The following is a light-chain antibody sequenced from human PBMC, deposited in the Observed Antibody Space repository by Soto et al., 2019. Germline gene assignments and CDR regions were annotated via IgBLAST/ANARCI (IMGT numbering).Light chain of an antibody. CDR2: SNN. V-gene: IGLV1-44*01. Sequence: QSVLTQPPSASGTPGQRVTISCSGSSSNIGSNTVNWYQQLPGTAPKLLIYSNNQRPSGVPDRFSGSKSGTSASLAISGLQSEDEADDYCAAGDDSLNGHWVFGGGTKLTVL. CDR3: AAGDDSLNGHWV. CDR1: SSNIGSNT. J-gene: IGLJ3*02.